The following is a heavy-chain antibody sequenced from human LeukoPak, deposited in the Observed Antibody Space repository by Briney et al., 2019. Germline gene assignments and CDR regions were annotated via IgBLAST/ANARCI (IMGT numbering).Heavy chain of an antibody. Sequence: ASVKVSCKASGYTFTSYGISWVRQAPGQGLEWMGWISAYNGNTNYAQKLQGRVTMTTDTSTSTAYMEPRSLRSDDTAVYYCASSEDYDLWSGYYTFDYWGQGTLVTVSS. CDR3: ASSEDYDLWSGYYTFDY. J-gene: IGHJ4*02. D-gene: IGHD3-3*01. V-gene: IGHV1-18*01. CDR1: GYTFTSYG. CDR2: ISAYNGNT.